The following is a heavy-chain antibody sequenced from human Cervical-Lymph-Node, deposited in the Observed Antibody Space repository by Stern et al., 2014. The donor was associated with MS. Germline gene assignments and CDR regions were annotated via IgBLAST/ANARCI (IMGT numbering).Heavy chain of an antibody. J-gene: IGHJ6*02. CDR3: ASPLTATSVPFGYYGMDV. V-gene: IGHV1-69*01. D-gene: IGHD4-17*01. Sequence: VQLVQSGAEVKKPGASVKVSCKASGGTFSNYATSWVRQAPGQGLEWMGGIVPLFGNPNYAQKFQGSVTLTADASTRRPYLDLSSLRSEDTAVYYCASPLTATSVPFGYYGMDVWGQGTTVTVS. CDR1: GGTFSNYA. CDR2: IVPLFGNP.